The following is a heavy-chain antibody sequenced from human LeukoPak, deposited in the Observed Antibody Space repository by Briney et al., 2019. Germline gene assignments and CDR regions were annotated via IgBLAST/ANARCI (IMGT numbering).Heavy chain of an antibody. CDR1: VFTFSIYG. J-gene: IGHJ4*02. D-gene: IGHD3-10*01. Sequence: GGSLRLSCAASVFTFSIYGIHWVRQAPGKGLEWVAVIWYDGSNKNYADSVKGRFTISRDNSKNMLYLQMSSLRAENMAVYNCARTFDRGNFDYWGQGTLVTVSS. CDR2: IWYDGSNK. CDR3: ARTFDRGNFDY. V-gene: IGHV3-33*01.